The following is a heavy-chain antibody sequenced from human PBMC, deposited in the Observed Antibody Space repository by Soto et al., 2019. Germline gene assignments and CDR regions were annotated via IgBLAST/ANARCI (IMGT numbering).Heavy chain of an antibody. CDR1: GGTFSSYA. D-gene: IGHD4-17*01. J-gene: IGHJ4*02. V-gene: IGHV1-69*01. Sequence: ASVKVSCKASGGTFSSYAISWVRQAPGQGLEWMGGIIPIFGTANYAQKFQGRVTITADESTSTAYMELSSLRSEDTAVYYCAREAEHYGDFEYRGKGTLVPVSS. CDR2: IIPIFGTA. CDR3: AREAEHYGDFEY.